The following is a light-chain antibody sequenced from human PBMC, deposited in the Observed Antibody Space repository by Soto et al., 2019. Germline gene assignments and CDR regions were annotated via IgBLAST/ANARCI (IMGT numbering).Light chain of an antibody. CDR1: SSVVGGYNY. V-gene: IGLV2-14*01. Sequence: QSALTQPASVSGSPGQSITISCTGTSSVVGGYNYVSWYQRHPGKAPKLMIYDVSNRPSGVSNRFSGSKSGNTASLTISGLQAEDEADYYCSSYTSSSTLGVFGTGTKVTVL. CDR2: DVS. J-gene: IGLJ1*01. CDR3: SSYTSSSTLGV.